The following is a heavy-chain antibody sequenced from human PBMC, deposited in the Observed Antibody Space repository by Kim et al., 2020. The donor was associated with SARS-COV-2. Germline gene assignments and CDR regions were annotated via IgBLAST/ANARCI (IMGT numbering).Heavy chain of an antibody. CDR2: ISSTGDST. D-gene: IGHD3-10*01. V-gene: IGHV3-23*01. J-gene: IGHJ4*02. CDR1: GFTFSNYA. CDR3: AQRGLGSYSHFDY. Sequence: GGSLRLSCAASGFTFSNYAMSWVRQAPGKGLEWVSAISSTGDSTKHADSVKGRFTISRDNSKNTLDLQMNSLRAEDTAVYYCAQRGLGSYSHFDYCGQGTLVTVSS.